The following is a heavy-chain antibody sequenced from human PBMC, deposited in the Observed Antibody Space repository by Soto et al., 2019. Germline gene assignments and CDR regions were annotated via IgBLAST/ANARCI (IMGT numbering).Heavy chain of an antibody. V-gene: IGHV4-4*02. CDR1: GDSISSDKW. Sequence: QVQLQESGPGLVKPSGTLSLTCAVSGDSISSDKWWSWVRQPPGKGLEWIGEIHHSGRTNYNPSLKSRVTILVKESKNQVSLELSSKAAADTAVYYCSRGGDWQFDYWGQGNLVTVSS. CDR2: IHHSGRT. D-gene: IGHD2-21*02. CDR3: SRGGDWQFDY. J-gene: IGHJ4*02.